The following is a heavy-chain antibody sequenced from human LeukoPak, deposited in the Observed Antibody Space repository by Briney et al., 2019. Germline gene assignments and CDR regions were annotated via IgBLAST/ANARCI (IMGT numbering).Heavy chain of an antibody. CDR1: GGSINSDY. CDR3: ASTLRWLAFDY. CDR2: MYYSGSST. D-gene: IGHD6-19*01. V-gene: IGHV4-59*08. Sequence: RTSETLSLNCTVAGGSINSDYWSWVRQPPWRGREWIGYMYYSGSSTNYSPSLKRRVTILVDRSKNQFSLKLSSVTAADTAVYYCASTLRWLAFDYWGQGSLVTVSS. J-gene: IGHJ4*02.